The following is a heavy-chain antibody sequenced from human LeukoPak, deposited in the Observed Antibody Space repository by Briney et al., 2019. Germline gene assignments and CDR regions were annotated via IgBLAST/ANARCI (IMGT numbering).Heavy chain of an antibody. CDR2: ITSSSSTI. CDR1: GFTFTSYT. V-gene: IGHV3-48*01. D-gene: IGHD2/OR15-2a*01. Sequence: GGSLRLSCAASGFTFTSYTMNWVRQAPGKGLEWVSYITSSSSTIYYADSVKGRFTMSRDNAENSLYLQMNSLRAEDTAVYYCARNFDSWGQGTLVTVSS. J-gene: IGHJ4*02. CDR3: ARNFDS.